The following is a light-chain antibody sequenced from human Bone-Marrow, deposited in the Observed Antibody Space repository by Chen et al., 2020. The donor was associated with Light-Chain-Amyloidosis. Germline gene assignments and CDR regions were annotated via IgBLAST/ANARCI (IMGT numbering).Light chain of an antibody. Sequence: SYVLTQPSSVSVAPRQTDTIACGGNNIESTNLHGYQQTPGQAPLLVVYDDSDRPSGIPERLSGSNSGNTATRTISRVEAGDAADYYCQVGDRSSDRPVFGGGTKLTVL. V-gene: IGLV3-21*02. CDR2: DDS. CDR1: NIESTN. CDR3: QVGDRSSDRPV. J-gene: IGLJ3*02.